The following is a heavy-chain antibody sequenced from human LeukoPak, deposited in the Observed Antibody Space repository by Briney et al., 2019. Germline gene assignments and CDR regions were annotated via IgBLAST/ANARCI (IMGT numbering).Heavy chain of an antibody. Sequence: ASVKVSFKASGGTFISYAISWVRQAPGQRREGMGRIIPIFGIANYAQKFQGRVTITADKSTSPAYMELSSVRSEDTAVYYCARDECGLFDPWGQGTLVTVSS. CDR2: IIPIFGIA. CDR3: ARDECGLFDP. V-gene: IGHV1-69*04. D-gene: IGHD1-26*01. J-gene: IGHJ5*02. CDR1: GGTFISYA.